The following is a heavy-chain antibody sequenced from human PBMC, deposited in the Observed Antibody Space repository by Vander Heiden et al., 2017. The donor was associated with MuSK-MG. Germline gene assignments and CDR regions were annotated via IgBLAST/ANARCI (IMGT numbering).Heavy chain of an antibody. CDR1: GFTFSSYS. J-gene: IGHJ4*02. CDR2: ISSSSSYI. Sequence: EVQLVESGGGLVKPGGSLRLSCAASGFTFSSYSMNWVRQAPGKGLEWVSSISSSSSYIYYADSGKGRFTISRDNAKNSLYMQMNRLRAEETAVYYCAMVARGGSGGSCFDYWGQGTMVTVYS. D-gene: IGHD2-15*01. CDR3: AMVARGGSGGSCFDY. V-gene: IGHV3-21*01.